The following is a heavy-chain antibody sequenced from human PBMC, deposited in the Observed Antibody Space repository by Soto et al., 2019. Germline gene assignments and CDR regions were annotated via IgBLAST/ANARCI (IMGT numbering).Heavy chain of an antibody. Sequence: SETLSLTCAVYGGSFSGYYWSWIRQPPGKGLEWIGEINHSGSTNYNPSLKSRVTISVDTSKNQFSLKLSSVTAADTAVYYCARGVKGGVPAANTVDYYYYYMDVWGKGTTVTVSS. V-gene: IGHV4-34*01. CDR3: ARGVKGGVPAANTVDYYYYYMDV. CDR1: GGSFSGYY. D-gene: IGHD2-2*01. CDR2: INHSGST. J-gene: IGHJ6*03.